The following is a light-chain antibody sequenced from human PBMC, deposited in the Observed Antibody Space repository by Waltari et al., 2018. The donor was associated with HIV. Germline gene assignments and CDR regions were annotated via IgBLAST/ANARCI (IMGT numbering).Light chain of an antibody. CDR1: STDIDIYNF. J-gene: IGLJ2*01. V-gene: IGLV2-14*01. CDR2: GVN. Sequence: QSALTQPASVSGSPGQSITISCSGTSTDIDIYNFVSWYRQFPGKAPQLLISGVNSRPVGSPLRFSGSKSGSAASLTISGLQTDDEADYYCSSYTRSHTLVFGGGTKLTVL. CDR3: SSYTRSHTLV.